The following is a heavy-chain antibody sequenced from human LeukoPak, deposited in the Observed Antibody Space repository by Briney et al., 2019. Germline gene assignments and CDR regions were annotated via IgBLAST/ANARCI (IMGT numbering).Heavy chain of an antibody. J-gene: IGHJ4*02. CDR1: GFSLNTRGMC. CDR2: IDWDGDK. CDR3: ARGDYGDRIFDY. Sequence: SGPALVKPTRTLTLTCTFSGFSLNTRGMCVSWLRQPPGKALEWLALIDWDGDKYYSTSLKTRPTVSKGTSKNQVVLIMTNMDPVDTATYYCARGDYGDRIFDYWGQGTLVTVSS. V-gene: IGHV2-70*13. D-gene: IGHD4-17*01.